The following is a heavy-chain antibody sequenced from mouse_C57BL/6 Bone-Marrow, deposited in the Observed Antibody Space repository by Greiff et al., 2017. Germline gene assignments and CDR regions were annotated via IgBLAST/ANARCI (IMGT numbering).Heavy chain of an antibody. D-gene: IGHD1-1*01. CDR3: ARKRLILTWFAY. CDR1: GFTFSDYG. V-gene: IGHV5-17*01. Sequence: EVQVVESGGGLVKPGGSLKLSCAASGFTFSDYGMHWVRQAPEKGLEWVAYISSGSSTIYYADTVKGRFTISRDNAKNTLFLQMTSLRSEDTAMYYCARKRLILTWFAYWGQGTLVTVSA. CDR2: ISSGSSTI. J-gene: IGHJ3*01.